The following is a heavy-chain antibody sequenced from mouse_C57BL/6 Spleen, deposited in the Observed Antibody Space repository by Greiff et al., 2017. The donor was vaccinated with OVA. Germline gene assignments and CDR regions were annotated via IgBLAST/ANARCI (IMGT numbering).Heavy chain of an antibody. CDR3: ARSGYWYFDV. CDR2: ISSGSSTI. CDR1: GFTFSDYG. Sequence: DVHLVESGGGLVKPGGSLKLSCAASGFTFSDYGMHWVRQAPEKGLEWVAYISSGSSTIYYADTVKGRFTISSDNAKNTLFLQMTSLRSEDTAMYYCARSGYWYFDVWGTGTTVTVSS. V-gene: IGHV5-17*01. J-gene: IGHJ1*03.